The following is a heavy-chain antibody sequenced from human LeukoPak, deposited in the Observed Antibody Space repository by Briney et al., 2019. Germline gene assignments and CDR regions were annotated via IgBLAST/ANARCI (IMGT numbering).Heavy chain of an antibody. J-gene: IGHJ4*02. D-gene: IGHD2-15*01. CDR3: ARDLGGPDY. Sequence: PSETLSLTCAVYYGAFSGYVWTWIRQPPGKGLEWIGEINHSGGTNYNPSLKRRVTISVDKSKNQSSLRLSSVTAAGTAVYYCARDLGGPDYWGPGTLVTVSS. CDR1: YGAFSGYV. V-gene: IGHV4-34*01. CDR2: INHSGGT.